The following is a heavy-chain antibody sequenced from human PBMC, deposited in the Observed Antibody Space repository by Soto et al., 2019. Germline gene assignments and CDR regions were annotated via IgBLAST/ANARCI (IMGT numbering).Heavy chain of an antibody. J-gene: IGHJ6*02. CDR1: GGSISSSSYY. CDR3: ARRLRITIFSGFGRGGMDV. Sequence: QLQLQESGPGLVKPSETLSLTCTVSGGSISSSSYYWGWIRQPPGKGLEWIGSIYYSGSTYYNPSLKRRVTISVDTSKNQFSLKLSSVTAADTAVYYCARRLRITIFSGFGRGGMDVWGQGTTVTVSS. V-gene: IGHV4-39*01. D-gene: IGHD3-9*01. CDR2: IYYSGST.